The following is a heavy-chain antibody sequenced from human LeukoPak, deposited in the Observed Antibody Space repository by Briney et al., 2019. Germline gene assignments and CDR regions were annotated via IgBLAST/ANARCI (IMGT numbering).Heavy chain of an antibody. CDR2: IYTSGST. D-gene: IGHD1-26*01. CDR3: ARAPYSGSYDY. V-gene: IGHV4-61*02. CDR1: GGSISSGSYY. Sequence: SQTLSLTCTVSGGSISSGSYYWRWIRQPAGKGLEWIGRIYTSGSTNYNPSLKSRVTISVDTSKNQFSLKLSSVTAADTAVYYCARAPYSGSYDYWGQGTLVTVSS. J-gene: IGHJ4*02.